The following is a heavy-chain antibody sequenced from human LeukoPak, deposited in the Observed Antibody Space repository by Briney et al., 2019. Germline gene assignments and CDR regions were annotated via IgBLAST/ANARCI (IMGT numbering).Heavy chain of an antibody. D-gene: IGHD3-9*01. CDR2: FDPEDGET. V-gene: IGHV1-24*01. J-gene: IGHJ5*02. CDR3: ATDLLNWGDILTGYNHL. CDR1: GYTLTELS. Sequence: ASVKVSCKVSGYTLTELSMHWVRQAPGKGLEWMGGFDPEDGETIYAQKFQGRVTMTEDTSTDTAYMELSSLRSEDTAVYYCATDLLNWGDILTGYNHLWGQGTLVTVSS.